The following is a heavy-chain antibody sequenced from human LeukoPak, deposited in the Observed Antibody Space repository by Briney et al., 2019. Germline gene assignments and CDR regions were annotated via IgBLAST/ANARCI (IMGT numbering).Heavy chain of an antibody. CDR2: ISGSGGST. CDR3: AKRDNSNYYFDY. CDR1: GFTFSSYA. V-gene: IGHV3-23*01. D-gene: IGHD4-11*01. J-gene: IGHJ4*02. Sequence: PGGSLRLSCAASGFTFSSYAMSWVRQAPGKGLEWVSVISGSGGSTYYADSVKGRFTITRDNSKNTAYLQMNSLRAEDTAVYYCAKRDNSNYYFDYRGQGTLVTVSS.